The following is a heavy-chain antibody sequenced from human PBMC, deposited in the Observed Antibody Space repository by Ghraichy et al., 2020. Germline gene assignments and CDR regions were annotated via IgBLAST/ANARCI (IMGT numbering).Heavy chain of an antibody. CDR3: ARKNPITYFHD. D-gene: IGHD1-14*01. CDR2: IYWDDAP. J-gene: IGHJ4*02. V-gene: IGHV2-5*02. Sequence: SGPTLVKPTQTLTLTCTFSGFSLSTRGVGVGWIRQPPGKALEWLGLIYWDDAPNYSPSLKARLTITKDTSKNQVVLTLTNIDPVDTATYYCARKNPITYFHDWGQGALVTVSA. CDR1: GFSLSTRGVG.